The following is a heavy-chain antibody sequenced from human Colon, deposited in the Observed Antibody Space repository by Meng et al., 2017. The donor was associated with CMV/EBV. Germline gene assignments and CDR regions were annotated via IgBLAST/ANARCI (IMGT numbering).Heavy chain of an antibody. V-gene: IGHV4-39*07. CDR2: IYYSGST. D-gene: IGHD2-15*01. Sequence: GSLRLSCTVSGGSISSSSYYWGWIRQPPGKGLEWIGSIYYSGSTYYNPSLKSRVTISVDTSKNQFSLKLNSVTAADTAVYYCARDRGSSHYYYGLDVWGQGTTVTVSS. CDR3: ARDRGSSHYYYGLDV. J-gene: IGHJ6*02. CDR1: GGSISSSSYY.